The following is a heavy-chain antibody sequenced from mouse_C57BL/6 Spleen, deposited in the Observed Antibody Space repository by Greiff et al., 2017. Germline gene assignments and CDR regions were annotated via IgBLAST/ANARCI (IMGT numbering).Heavy chain of an antibody. Sequence: EVMLVESGGGLVKPGGSLKLSCAASGFTFSSYAMSWVRQTPEKRLEWVANISDGGSYTNYTDNVKGRFTISRDNAKNNPYLQMSHLKSEDTAMYYCARDEDGYFDYWGQGTTLTVSS. CDR2: ISDGGSYT. CDR3: ARDEDGYFDY. D-gene: IGHD2-3*01. CDR1: GFTFSSYA. V-gene: IGHV5-4*01. J-gene: IGHJ2*01.